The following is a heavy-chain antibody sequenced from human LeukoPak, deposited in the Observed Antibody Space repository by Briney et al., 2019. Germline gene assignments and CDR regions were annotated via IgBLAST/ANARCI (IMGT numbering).Heavy chain of an antibody. J-gene: IGHJ4*02. CDR1: GFTFSSYG. CDR3: AKSRGYSYGYSDY. D-gene: IGHD5-18*01. CDR2: IRYDGSNK. V-gene: IGHV3-30*02. Sequence: GGSLRLSCAASGFTFSSYGMHWVSQAPGKGLEWVAFIRYDGSNKYYADSVKGRFTISRDNSENTLYLQMNSLRAEDTAVYYCAKSRGYSYGYSDYWGQGTLVTVSS.